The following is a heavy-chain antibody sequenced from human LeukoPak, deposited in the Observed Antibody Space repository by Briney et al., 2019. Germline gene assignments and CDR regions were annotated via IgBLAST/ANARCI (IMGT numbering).Heavy chain of an antibody. CDR1: GGSISSYY. CDR3: ARLQDGDYRRLGVNWFDP. J-gene: IGHJ5*02. V-gene: IGHV4-59*01. Sequence: PSETLSLTCTVSGGSISSYYWSWIRQPPGKGLEWIGYIYYSGSTNYNPSPKSRVTISVDTSKNQFSLKLSSVTAADTAVYYCARLQDGDYRRLGVNWFDPWGQGTLVTVSS. D-gene: IGHD4-17*01. CDR2: IYYSGST.